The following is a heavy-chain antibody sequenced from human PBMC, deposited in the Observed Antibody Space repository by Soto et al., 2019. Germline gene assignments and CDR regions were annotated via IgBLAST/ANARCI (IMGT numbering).Heavy chain of an antibody. J-gene: IGHJ4*02. CDR3: ARDFWGSTMVRGVLDY. CDR1: GFTFSSYG. V-gene: IGHV3-33*01. CDR2: IWDDGSNK. D-gene: IGHD3-10*01. Sequence: GGSLRLSCAASGFTFSSYGMHWVRQAPGKGLEWVAFIWDDGSNKYYEDSVKGRFTISRDNSKNTMYLQMNSMRAEDTDVYYCARDFWGSTMVRGVLDYWGQGTLVTVSS.